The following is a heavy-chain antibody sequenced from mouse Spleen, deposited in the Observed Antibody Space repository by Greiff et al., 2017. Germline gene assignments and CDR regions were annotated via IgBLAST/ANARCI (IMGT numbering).Heavy chain of an antibody. J-gene: IGHJ1*03. CDR2: IDPSDSYT. CDR1: GYTFTSYW. CDR3: ASGILRYFDV. D-gene: IGHD1-1*01. V-gene: IGHV1-69*01. Sequence: VQLQQSGAELVMPGASVKLSCKASGYTFTSYWMHWVKQRPGQGLEWIGEIDPSDSYTNYNQKFKGKATLTVDKSSSTAYMQLSSLTSEDSAVYYCASGILRYFDVWGTGTTVTVSS.